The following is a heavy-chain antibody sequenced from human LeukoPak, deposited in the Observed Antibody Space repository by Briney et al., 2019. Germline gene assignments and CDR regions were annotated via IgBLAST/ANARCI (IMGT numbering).Heavy chain of an antibody. D-gene: IGHD4-17*01. CDR1: GGSISSGGYY. J-gene: IGHJ4*02. CDR3: AREPRRADGDSLWYFDY. CDR2: IYYSGST. V-gene: IGHV4-31*03. Sequence: SETLSLTCTVSGGSISSGGYYWSWIRQHPGKGLEWIGYIYYSGSTYYNPSLKSRVTISVDTSKNQFSLKLSSVTAADTAVYYCAREPRRADGDSLWYFDYWGQGTLVTVSS.